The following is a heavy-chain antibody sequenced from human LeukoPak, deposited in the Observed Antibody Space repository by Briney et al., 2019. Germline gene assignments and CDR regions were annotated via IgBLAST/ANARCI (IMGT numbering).Heavy chain of an antibody. J-gene: IGHJ6*02. CDR3: ARDGYSYGYVYYYGMDV. D-gene: IGHD5-18*01. V-gene: IGHV4-59*01. CDR2: IYYSGST. Sequence: KPSETLSLTCTVSGGSKSRYYWSWIRQPPGKGLEWIGYIYYSGSTNYNPSLKSRVTISVDTSKNQFSLKLSSVTAADTAVYYCARDGYSYGYVYYYGMDVWGQGTTVTVSS. CDR1: GGSKSRYY.